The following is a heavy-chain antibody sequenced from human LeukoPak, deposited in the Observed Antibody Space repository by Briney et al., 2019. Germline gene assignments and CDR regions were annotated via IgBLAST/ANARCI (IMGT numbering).Heavy chain of an antibody. CDR1: GFTFSSYS. Sequence: PGGSLSLSCVASGFTFSSYSMNWVRQAPGKGLEWVSYISSSSSTIYYADSVKGRFTISRDNAKNSLYLQMNSLRAEDTAVYYCARDTGYSSGWYGLFGEPEYYYYMDVWGKGTTVTVSS. CDR2: ISSSSSTI. J-gene: IGHJ6*03. V-gene: IGHV3-48*01. CDR3: ARDTGYSSGWYGLFGEPEYYYYMDV. D-gene: IGHD6-19*01.